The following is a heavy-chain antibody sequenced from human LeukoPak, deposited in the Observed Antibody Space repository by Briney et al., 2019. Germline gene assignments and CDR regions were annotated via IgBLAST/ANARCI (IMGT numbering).Heavy chain of an antibody. J-gene: IGHJ4*02. CDR1: SGPISTYY. CDR2: IHYTGST. Sequence: KPSETLSLTCTVSSGPISTYYWAWIRQPPGKRLEWIGFIHYTGSTNYNPSLKSRVTISVDTSKNQFSLKLNSVTAADTAVYYCARSSGSRYYIDYWGQGTLVTVSS. V-gene: IGHV4-59*01. CDR3: ARSSGSRYYIDY. D-gene: IGHD1-26*01.